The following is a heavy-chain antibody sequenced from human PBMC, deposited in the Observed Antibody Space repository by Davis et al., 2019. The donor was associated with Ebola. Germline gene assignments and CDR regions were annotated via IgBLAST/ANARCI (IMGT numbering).Heavy chain of an antibody. CDR3: ARGRNRSGSYYRGYYYGMDV. CDR1: GGSFSGYY. D-gene: IGHD3-10*01. CDR2: INHSGST. J-gene: IGHJ6*04. V-gene: IGHV4-34*01. Sequence: PSETLSLTCAVYGGSFSGYYWSWIRQPPGKGLEWIGEINHSGSTNYNPSLKSRVTISVDTSKNQFSLKLSSVTAADTAVYYCARGRNRSGSYYRGYYYGMDVWGKGTTVTVSS.